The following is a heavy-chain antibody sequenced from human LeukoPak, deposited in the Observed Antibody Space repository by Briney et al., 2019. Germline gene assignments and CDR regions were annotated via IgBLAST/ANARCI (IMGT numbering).Heavy chain of an antibody. D-gene: IGHD2-8*01. J-gene: IGHJ4*02. CDR1: RGSVSSSTYY. Sequence: SETLSLTCTVSRGSVSSSTYYWSWVRQPPGKGLEWIASIYYTGSTYCNPSLKSRVTISLDMSKNEFFLTMTSVTAADTAVYFCTAEKNGSPHYWGQGTQVTDSS. CDR3: TAEKNGSPHY. V-gene: IGHV4-39*07. CDR2: IYYTGST.